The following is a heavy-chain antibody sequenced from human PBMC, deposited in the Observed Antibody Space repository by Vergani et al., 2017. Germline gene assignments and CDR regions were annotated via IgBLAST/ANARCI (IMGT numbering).Heavy chain of an antibody. CDR1: GYTFTGYY. V-gene: IGHV1-2*02. Sequence: QVQLVQSGAEVKKPGASVKVSCKASGYTFTGYYIHWVRQAPGQGLEWMGWINPNSGDTNYAQKFQGRVTMTRDTSISTAYMELSRLRSDDTAVYYCARDVVAVAGHFDYWGQGTLVTVSS. J-gene: IGHJ4*02. D-gene: IGHD6-19*01. CDR3: ARDVVAVAGHFDY. CDR2: INPNSGDT.